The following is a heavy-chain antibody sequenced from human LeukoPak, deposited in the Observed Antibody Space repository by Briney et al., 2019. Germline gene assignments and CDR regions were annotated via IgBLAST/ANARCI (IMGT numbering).Heavy chain of an antibody. J-gene: IGHJ4*02. CDR3: AMYVGGYFDY. CDR2: IYYSGST. Sequence: SETLSLTCTVSGCSISSYYWSWIRQPPGKGLEWIGYIYYSGSTNYNPSLKSRVTISVDTSKNQFSLKLSSVTAADTAVYYCAMYVGGYFDYWGQGTLVTVSS. D-gene: IGHD2-8*01. CDR1: GCSISSYY. V-gene: IGHV4-59*01.